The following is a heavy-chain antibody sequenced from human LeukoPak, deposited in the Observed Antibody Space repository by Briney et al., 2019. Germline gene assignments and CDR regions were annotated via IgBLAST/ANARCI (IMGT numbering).Heavy chain of an antibody. V-gene: IGHV3-53*01. D-gene: IGHD4-17*01. Sequence: PGVSLRLSCAASGFTVSSNYMSWVRQAPGKGLEWVSVIYSGGSTYYADSVKGRFTISRDNSKNTLYLQMNSLRAEDTAVYYCVRGDYGDYTLFDYWGQGTLVTVSS. CDR3: VRGDYGDYTLFDY. CDR1: GFTVSSNY. J-gene: IGHJ4*02. CDR2: IYSGGST.